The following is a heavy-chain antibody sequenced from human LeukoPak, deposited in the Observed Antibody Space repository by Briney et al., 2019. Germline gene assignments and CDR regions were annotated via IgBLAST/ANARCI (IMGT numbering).Heavy chain of an antibody. V-gene: IGHV3-33*06. J-gene: IGHJ6*03. CDR3: AKDKDYSYYMDV. CDR2: IWYDGSDK. D-gene: IGHD3-16*01. CDR1: GFTFSSYG. Sequence: GGSLRLSCAASGFTFSSYGMHWVRQAPGKGLEWVAVIWYDGSDKYYADSVKGRFTIPRDNSKNTLYLQMNSLRAEDTAVYYCAKDKDYSYYMDVWGKGTTVTVSS.